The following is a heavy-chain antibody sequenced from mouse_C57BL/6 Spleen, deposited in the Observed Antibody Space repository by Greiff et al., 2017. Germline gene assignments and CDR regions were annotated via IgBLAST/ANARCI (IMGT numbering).Heavy chain of an antibody. J-gene: IGHJ2*01. CDR1: GYAFSSSW. V-gene: IGHV1-82*01. CDR3: ARSGYGNYYFDY. D-gene: IGHD2-1*01. CDR2: IYPGDGDT. Sequence: QVQLKESGPELVKPGASVKISCKASGYAFSSSWMNWVKQRPGKGLEWIGRIYPGDGDTNYNGKFKGKATLTADKSSSTAYMQLSSLTSEDSAVYFCARSGYGNYYFDYWNQRTTHTVPS.